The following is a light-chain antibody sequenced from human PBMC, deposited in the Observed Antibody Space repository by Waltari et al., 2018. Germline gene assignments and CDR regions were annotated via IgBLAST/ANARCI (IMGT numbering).Light chain of an antibody. V-gene: IGKV1-39*01. CDR2: DAS. CDR3: QQSYSIPIT. J-gene: IGKJ4*01. CDR1: QSIAYY. Sequence: DSQMTQSPSSLSASVGDRVTITRRASQSIAYYLNWYQQKPGKAPKLLIYDASSLQSGVPSRFIGSGSGTDFTLTISSLQPEDFATYYCQQSYSIPITFGGGTKLAIK.